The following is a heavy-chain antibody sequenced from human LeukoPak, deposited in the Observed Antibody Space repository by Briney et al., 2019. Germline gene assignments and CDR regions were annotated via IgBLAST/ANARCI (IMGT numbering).Heavy chain of an antibody. V-gene: IGHV4-39*05. CDR1: GGSISSGSYY. CDR2: IYYSGST. J-gene: IGHJ4*02. CDR3: ARWYEY. Sequence: AETPSLTCNVSGGSISSGSYYWAWIRQSPEKGLEWIASIYYSGSTHYNPSLRSRATISRDTSKNQFSLKLSSVSAADTAVYYCARWYEYWGQGTLVTVSS. D-gene: IGHD4-23*01.